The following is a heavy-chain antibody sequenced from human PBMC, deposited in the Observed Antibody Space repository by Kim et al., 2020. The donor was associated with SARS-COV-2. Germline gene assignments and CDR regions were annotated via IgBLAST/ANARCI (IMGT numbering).Heavy chain of an antibody. CDR2: INPSGGST. V-gene: IGHV1-46*01. CDR3: ARDLSILRELGADAFDI. J-gene: IGHJ3*02. CDR1: GYTFTSYY. D-gene: IGHD7-27*01. Sequence: ASVKVSCKASGYTFTSYYMHWVRQAPGQGLEWMGIINPSGGSTSYAQKFQGRVTMTRDTSTSTVYMGLSSLRSEDTAVYYCARDLSILRELGADAFDIWGQGTMVTVS.